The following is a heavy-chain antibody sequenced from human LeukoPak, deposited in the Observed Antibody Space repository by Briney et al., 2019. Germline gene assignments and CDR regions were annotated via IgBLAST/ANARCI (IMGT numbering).Heavy chain of an antibody. Sequence: PGGSLRLSCAASGFTFSSYGMHWVRQAPGKGLEWVAVIWYDGSNKYYADSVKGRFTISRDNSKNTLYLQMNSLRAEDTAVYYCARDGPAVYGDSSRYYYYGMDVWGQGTTVTVSS. CDR2: IWYDGSNK. CDR1: GFTFSSYG. V-gene: IGHV3-33*01. J-gene: IGHJ6*02. CDR3: ARDGPAVYGDSSRYYYYGMDV. D-gene: IGHD4-17*01.